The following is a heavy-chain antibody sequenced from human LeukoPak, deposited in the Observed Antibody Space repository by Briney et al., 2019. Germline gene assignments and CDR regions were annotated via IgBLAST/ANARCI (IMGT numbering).Heavy chain of an antibody. V-gene: IGHV1-69*04. CDR1: GGTFSSYA. CDR2: IIPILGIA. J-gene: IGHJ3*02. CDR3: ARSTIFGVVIMGAFDI. D-gene: IGHD3-3*01. Sequence: SVEVSCKASGGTFSSYAISWVRQAPGQGLEWMGRIIPILGIANYAQKFQGRVTITADKSTSTAYMELSSLRSEDTAVYYCARSTIFGVVIMGAFDIWGQGTMVTVSS.